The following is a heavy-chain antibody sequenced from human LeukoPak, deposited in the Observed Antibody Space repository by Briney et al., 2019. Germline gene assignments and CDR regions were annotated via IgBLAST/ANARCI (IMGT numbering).Heavy chain of an antibody. CDR1: GGSISSSSYY. D-gene: IGHD6-19*01. J-gene: IGHJ4*02. Sequence: SETLSLTCTVSGGSISSSSYYWGWIRQPPGKGLEWIGSIYYSGSTYYNPSLKSRVTISVDTSKNQFSLKLSSVTAADTAVYYCARAAQIAVADHFDYWGQGTLVTVSS. CDR2: IYYSGST. CDR3: ARAAQIAVADHFDY. V-gene: IGHV4-39*07.